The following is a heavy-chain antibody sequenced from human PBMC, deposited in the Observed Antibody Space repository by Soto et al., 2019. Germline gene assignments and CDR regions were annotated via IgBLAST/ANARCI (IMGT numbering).Heavy chain of an antibody. CDR1: GYSISSGYY. V-gene: IGHV4-38-2*01. Sequence: SETLSLTCAVSGYSISSGYYWGRIRQPPGKGLEWIGSIYHSGSTYYNPSLKSRVTISVDTSKNQFSLKLSSVTAADTAVYYCASRGYYYYYGTDVWGQGTTVTVSS. J-gene: IGHJ6*02. CDR3: ASRGYYYYYGTDV. CDR2: IYHSGST.